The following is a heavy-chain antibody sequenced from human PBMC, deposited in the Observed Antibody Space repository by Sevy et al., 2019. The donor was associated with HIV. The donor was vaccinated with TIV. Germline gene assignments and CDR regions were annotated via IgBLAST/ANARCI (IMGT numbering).Heavy chain of an antibody. CDR3: ARPINYYDSSGFDY. V-gene: IGHV3-21*01. CDR2: ISSGSSYI. D-gene: IGHD3-22*01. J-gene: IGHJ4*02. CDR1: GFTFNYYS. Sequence: GESLKISCAASGFTFNYYSMNWVRQAPGKGLEWVSSISSGSSYIKYADSVKGRFTISRDNAKNSLFLQMNSLRAEDTAVYYCARPINYYDSSGFDYWDQGTLVTVSS.